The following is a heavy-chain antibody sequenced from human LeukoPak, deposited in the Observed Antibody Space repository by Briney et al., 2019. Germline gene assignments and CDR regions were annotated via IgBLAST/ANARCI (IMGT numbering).Heavy chain of an antibody. CDR2: ITTSSGYI. J-gene: IGHJ4*02. CDR3: ARDRTASDY. V-gene: IGHV3-21*01. CDR1: GFTFSTFW. Sequence: GGSLRLSCAASGFTFSTFWMHWVRQAPGKGLEWVSSITTSSGYIYYADSVKGRFTISRDNAKNSLYLQMNSLRAEDTAVYYCARDRTASDYWGQGTLVTVSS. D-gene: IGHD4-17*01.